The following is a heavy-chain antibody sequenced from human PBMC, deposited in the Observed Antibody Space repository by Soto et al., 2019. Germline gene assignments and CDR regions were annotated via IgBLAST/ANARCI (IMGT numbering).Heavy chain of an antibody. CDR1: GFTFSSYG. CDR3: ARSYAASYYYYMDV. V-gene: IGHV3-33*01. D-gene: IGHD1-26*01. Sequence: QVQLVESGGGVVQPGRSLRLSCAASGFTFSSYGMHWVRQAPGKGLEWVAVIWYDGSNKYYADSVKGRFTISRDNSENTLYLQRNRLRAEDTAVYYCARSYAASYYYYMDVWGKGTTVTVSS. J-gene: IGHJ6*03. CDR2: IWYDGSNK.